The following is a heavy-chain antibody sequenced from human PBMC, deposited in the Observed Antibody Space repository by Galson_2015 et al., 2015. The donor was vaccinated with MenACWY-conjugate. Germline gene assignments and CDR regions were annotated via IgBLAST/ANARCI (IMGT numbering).Heavy chain of an antibody. CDR1: GFTFGTYG. D-gene: IGHD3-3*01. CDR3: ARVFDPWYMDV. J-gene: IGHJ6*03. V-gene: IGHV3-33*08. Sequence: SLRLSCAASGFTFGTYGIHWVRQAPAKGLEWVALIWDDGSYKYYADSVKGRFTISRDNSKNTLYLQMNSLRAEDTAVYYCARVFDPWYMDVWGKATTVPVSS. CDR2: IWDDGSYK.